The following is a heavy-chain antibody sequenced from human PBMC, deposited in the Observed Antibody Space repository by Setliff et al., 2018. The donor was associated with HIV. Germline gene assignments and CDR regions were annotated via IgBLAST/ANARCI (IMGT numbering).Heavy chain of an antibody. Sequence: SETLSLTCTVSGGSISTYYWSWIRQPPGKGLEWIGSIYFTGSSDNNPSLKSRVTLSVDTSKHQFSLKLSSVTAADTAVYYCARVQMASAAFDVWGQGTMVTVSS. J-gene: IGHJ3*01. CDR3: ARVQMASAAFDV. V-gene: IGHV4-59*01. CDR1: GGSISTYY. CDR2: IYFTGSS.